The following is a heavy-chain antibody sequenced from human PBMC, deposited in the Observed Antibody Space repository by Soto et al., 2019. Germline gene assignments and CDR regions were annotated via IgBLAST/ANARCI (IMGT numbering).Heavy chain of an antibody. CDR1: GFSVSSNY. V-gene: IGHV3-53*01. CDR2: VSDVERA. CDR3: ARPHSAAFAWAAES. J-gene: IGHJ5*02. D-gene: IGHD1-26*01. Sequence: EVRLVESGGGLIQPGGSLRLSCVVSGFSVSSNYMSWVRQAPGKGLEWVTVVSDVERANYADSVKGRFTVSRDISKRKVFLQRNSLRAEDTAVYYCARPHSAAFAWAAESWGQGTLVIVSS.